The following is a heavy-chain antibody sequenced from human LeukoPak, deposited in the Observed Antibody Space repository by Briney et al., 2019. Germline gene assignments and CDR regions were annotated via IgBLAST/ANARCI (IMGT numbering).Heavy chain of an antibody. CDR2: ISSNGGRT. Sequence: PGGSLRLSCAASGFTLSRHSMPWVRQAPGKGLEFVSAISSNGGRTYYANSVKGRFTISRDSYKNTVYLQMGSLRAEDMALYYCARVGMTSGTGCDCWGQGTLVTVSS. CDR1: GFTLSRHS. J-gene: IGHJ4*02. D-gene: IGHD6-19*01. V-gene: IGHV3-64*01. CDR3: ARVGMTSGTGCDC.